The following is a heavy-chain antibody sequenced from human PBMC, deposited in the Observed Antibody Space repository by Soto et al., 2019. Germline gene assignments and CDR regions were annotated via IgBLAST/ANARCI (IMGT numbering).Heavy chain of an antibody. CDR2: LRYGGSNK. Sequence: GGSLRLSCGASGFTFSSYDFHWVRQAPGKGLEWVAVLRYGGSNKYYADSVRGRFTISRDNSKNTLYMQMNSLRAEDTAVYYCAKAAEPEGFRPWGQGTLVTVSS. D-gene: IGHD6-25*01. CDR3: AKAAEPEGFRP. J-gene: IGHJ5*02. V-gene: IGHV3-33*08. CDR1: GFTFSSYD.